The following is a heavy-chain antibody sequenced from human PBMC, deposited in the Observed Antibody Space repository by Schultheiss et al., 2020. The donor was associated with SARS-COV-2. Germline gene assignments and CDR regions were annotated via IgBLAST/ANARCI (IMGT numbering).Heavy chain of an antibody. CDR1: GFTFSNYA. CDR3: VKYSGYWGADVDY. CDR2: VHGGGDDI. J-gene: IGHJ4*01. D-gene: IGHD5-12*01. V-gene: IGHV3-23*01. Sequence: GGSLRLSCAASGFTFSNYAMNWARQAPGKGLEWVASVHGGGDDIHYADSVKGRFTISRDNSRNTLDLQMSGLRVADTAVYYCVKYSGYWGADVDYWGHGTLVTVSS.